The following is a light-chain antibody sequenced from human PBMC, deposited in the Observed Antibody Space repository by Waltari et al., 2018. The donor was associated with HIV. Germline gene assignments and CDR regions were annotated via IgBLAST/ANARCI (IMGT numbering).Light chain of an antibody. CDR3: LQHNSYPWT. J-gene: IGKJ1*01. CDR2: AAS. V-gene: IGKV1-17*01. Sequence: DIQMTQSPSSLSASVGDRVTITCRASQGSRNDLGWDQQKPGKAPKRLIYAASSLQSGVPSRFSGSGSGTEFTLTISSLQPEDFATYSCLQHNSYPWTFGQGTKVEIK. CDR1: QGSRND.